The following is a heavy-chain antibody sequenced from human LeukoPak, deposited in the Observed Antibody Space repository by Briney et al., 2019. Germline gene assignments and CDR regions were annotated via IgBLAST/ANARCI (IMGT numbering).Heavy chain of an antibody. D-gene: IGHD3-10*01. CDR1: GFNFGSYS. J-gene: IGHJ4*02. Sequence: GGSLRLSCAASGFNFGSYSMTWVRQAPGKGLEWVSVMSADSATTFYADSVEGRFTISRDNAKNTVFLQMSSLRAEDTALYYCARKSASGNYPLDYWGQGTLVTVSS. V-gene: IGHV3-23*01. CDR2: MSADSATT. CDR3: ARKSASGNYPLDY.